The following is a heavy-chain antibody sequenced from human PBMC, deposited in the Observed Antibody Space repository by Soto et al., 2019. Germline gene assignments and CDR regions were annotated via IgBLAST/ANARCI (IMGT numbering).Heavy chain of an antibody. Sequence: QVQLVQSGPEVKKPGASVRVSCKASGYTFNKFAINWVRQAPGQGLEWLGWISPYNGETEYAQKFQGRVIMTTDASTSTAYLEVRSLRSDETAVYYCAREQTRWLKDAFDIWGQGTMVIVSS. J-gene: IGHJ3*02. V-gene: IGHV1-18*01. D-gene: IGHD5-12*01. CDR2: ISPYNGET. CDR1: GYTFNKFA. CDR3: AREQTRWLKDAFDI.